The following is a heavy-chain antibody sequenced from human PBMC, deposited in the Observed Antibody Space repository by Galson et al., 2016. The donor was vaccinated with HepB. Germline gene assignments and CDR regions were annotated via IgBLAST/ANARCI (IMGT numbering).Heavy chain of an antibody. J-gene: IGHJ4*02. D-gene: IGHD2-21*02. CDR1: GFTLSRYW. CDR2: INEDGSGK. CDR3: ARTYCGGDCITYDF. V-gene: IGHV3-7*03. Sequence: SLRLSCAASGFTLSRYWMSWVRQAPGKGLEWVANINEDGSGKYYLESVKGRFTISRDNAKRSIYLQMNSLRVADTAVYYCARTYCGGDCITYDFWGQGALVIGSS.